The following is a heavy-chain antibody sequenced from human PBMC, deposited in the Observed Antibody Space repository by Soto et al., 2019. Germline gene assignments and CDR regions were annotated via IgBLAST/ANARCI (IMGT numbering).Heavy chain of an antibody. CDR3: AREGDAFDI. CDR2: IFGGDST. CDR1: GFLVSSNY. V-gene: IGHV3-66*01. J-gene: IGHJ3*02. Sequence: EVQLVESGGGLVQPGGSLRLSCAASGFLVSSNYMSWVRQAPGKGLEWVSVIFGGDSTYYVDSVKGRFTISRDNTKNTLYLQMNSLRAEDKAVYYCAREGDAFDIWGQGTVVTVSS.